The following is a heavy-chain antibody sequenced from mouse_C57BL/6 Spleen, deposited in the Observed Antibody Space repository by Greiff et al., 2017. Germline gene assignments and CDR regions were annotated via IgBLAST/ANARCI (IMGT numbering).Heavy chain of an antibody. V-gene: IGHV1-82*01. J-gene: IGHJ2*01. CDR1: GYAFSSSW. D-gene: IGHD1-1*01. CDR3: ARSDYYGSSYGFDY. Sequence: QVQLQQSGPELVKPGASVKISCKASGYAFSSSWMNWVKQRPGKGLEWIGRIYPGDGDTNYNGKFKGKATLTADKSSSTAYMQLSSLTSEDSAVYFCARSDYYGSSYGFDYWGQGTTLTVSS. CDR2: IYPGDGDT.